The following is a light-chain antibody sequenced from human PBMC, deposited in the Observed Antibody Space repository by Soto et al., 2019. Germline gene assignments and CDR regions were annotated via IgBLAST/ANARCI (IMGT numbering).Light chain of an antibody. J-gene: IGKJ2*01. CDR1: QSITSW. Sequence: DIQMTQSPSTLSASVGDRVTITCRASQSITSWLAWFQKKPGKAPKLLIYKASSLQSGVPSRFSGSGSGTEFTLTISSVQSDDFATYYCQQYNTYTYTFGQGTKLEIK. CDR3: QQYNTYTYT. V-gene: IGKV1-5*03. CDR2: KAS.